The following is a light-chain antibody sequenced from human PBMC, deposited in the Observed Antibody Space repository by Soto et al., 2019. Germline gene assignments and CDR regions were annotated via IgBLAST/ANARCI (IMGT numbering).Light chain of an antibody. V-gene: IGKV3-20*01. Sequence: EIVLTQSPATLSLSPGERATLSCRASQSVSSYLAWYQQKPGQAPSLLVYGASSRATGIPDRFSGSGSGADFTLIISRLEPEDFAVYYCQQYGSSPLTFGGGTKVEIK. CDR1: QSVSSY. J-gene: IGKJ4*01. CDR3: QQYGSSPLT. CDR2: GAS.